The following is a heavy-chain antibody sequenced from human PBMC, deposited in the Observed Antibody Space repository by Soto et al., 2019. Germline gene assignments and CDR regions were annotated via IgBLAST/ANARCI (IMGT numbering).Heavy chain of an antibody. J-gene: IGHJ3*02. Sequence: EVQLVESEGGLVQPGGSLRLSCAASGFTVSSYWMSWVRQAPGKGLEWVANIKQDGSEKYYVDSVKGRFTISRDNAKNSLYLQMNSLRAEDTAVYYCARITGTTFPDAFDIWGQGTMVTVSS. CDR3: ARITGTTFPDAFDI. CDR1: GFTVSSYW. V-gene: IGHV3-7*03. CDR2: IKQDGSEK. D-gene: IGHD1-7*01.